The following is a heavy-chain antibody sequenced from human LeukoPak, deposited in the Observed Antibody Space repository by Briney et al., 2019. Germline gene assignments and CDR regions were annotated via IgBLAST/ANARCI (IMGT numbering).Heavy chain of an antibody. CDR2: INHSGST. CDR1: GGSFSGYY. Sequence: PSETLSLTSAVYGGSFSGYYWSWIRQPPGKGLEWIGEINHSGSTNYNPSLKSRVTISVDTSKNQFSLKLSSVTAADTAVYYCATNLPPSRYFDYWGQGTLVTVSS. J-gene: IGHJ4*02. CDR3: ATNLPPSRYFDY. V-gene: IGHV4-34*01.